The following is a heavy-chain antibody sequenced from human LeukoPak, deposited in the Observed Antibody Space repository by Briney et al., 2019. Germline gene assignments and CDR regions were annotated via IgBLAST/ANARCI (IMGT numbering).Heavy chain of an antibody. D-gene: IGHD6-19*01. V-gene: IGHV4-59*12. CDR3: ARDSSRSDWYLGPKYFFDY. CDR2: IFYSGST. CDR1: GFTFSSYA. Sequence: GSLRLSCAASGFTFSSYAMSWVRQPPGKGLEWIGNIFYSGSTYYSPSLKSRVTISLDTSRNQFSLRLNSVTAADTAVYYCARDSSRSDWYLGPKYFFDYWGQATLVTVSS. J-gene: IGHJ4*02.